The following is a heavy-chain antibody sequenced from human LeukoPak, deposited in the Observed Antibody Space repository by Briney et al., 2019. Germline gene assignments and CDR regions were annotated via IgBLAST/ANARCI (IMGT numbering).Heavy chain of an antibody. Sequence: GASVKVSCKASGYTFTGYYMHWVRQAPGQGLEWMGRIIPILGTANYAQKFQGRVTITTDESTSTAYMELSSLRSEDTAVYYCARDMGDYYDSSGYYYRSRYFDYWGQGTLVTVSS. D-gene: IGHD3-22*01. CDR1: GYTFTGYY. J-gene: IGHJ4*02. CDR3: ARDMGDYYDSSGYYYRSRYFDY. CDR2: IIPILGTA. V-gene: IGHV1-69*11.